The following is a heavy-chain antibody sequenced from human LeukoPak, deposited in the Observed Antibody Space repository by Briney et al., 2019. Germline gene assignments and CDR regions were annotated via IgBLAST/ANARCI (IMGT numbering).Heavy chain of an antibody. D-gene: IGHD4-17*01. J-gene: IGHJ6*03. CDR3: ARGTVTTRREYYYYYMDV. Sequence: ASVKVSCKASGYTFTSYDINWVRQATGQGLEWMGWMNPNSGNTGYAQKFQGRVTMTRNTSISTAYMELSSLRSEDTAVYYCARGTVTTRREYYYYYMDVWGKGATVTISS. CDR1: GYTFTSYD. CDR2: MNPNSGNT. V-gene: IGHV1-8*01.